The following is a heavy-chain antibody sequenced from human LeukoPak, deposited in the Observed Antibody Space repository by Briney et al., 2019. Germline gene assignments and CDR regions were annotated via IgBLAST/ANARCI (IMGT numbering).Heavy chain of an antibody. CDR1: GGSISSYY. J-gene: IGHJ3*02. CDR3: VRGYYDSSGYSNTFDT. Sequence: SETLSLTCTVSGGSISSYYWSWIRQPPGKGLEWIGYIYYSGSTNYNPSLKSRVTMSVDTSKNQFSLKLSSVTAADTAVYYCVRGYYDSSGYSNTFDTWGQGTMVTVSS. D-gene: IGHD3-22*01. CDR2: IYYSGST. V-gene: IGHV4-59*01.